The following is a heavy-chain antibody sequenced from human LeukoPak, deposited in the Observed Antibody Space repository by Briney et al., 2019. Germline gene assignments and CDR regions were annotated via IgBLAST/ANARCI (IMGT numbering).Heavy chain of an antibody. CDR2: IHYSGST. J-gene: IGHJ4*02. V-gene: IGHV4-59*08. CDR1: GGSISNYY. D-gene: IGHD5-18*01. Sequence: SETLSLTCTVSGGSISNYYWNWIRQPPGKGLEWIGHIHYSGSTNYNPSLKSRVTISVDTSKNQFSLKLSSVTAADTVVYYCARHMGLGYSYGYPYFDYWGQGTLVTVSS. CDR3: ARHMGLGYSYGYPYFDY.